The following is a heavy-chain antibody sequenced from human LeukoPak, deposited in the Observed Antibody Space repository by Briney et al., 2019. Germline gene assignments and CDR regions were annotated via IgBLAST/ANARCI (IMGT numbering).Heavy chain of an antibody. J-gene: IGHJ4*02. CDR3: ARRSPDTYYDILTGYYGGAYYFDY. V-gene: IGHV4-59*01. D-gene: IGHD3-9*01. CDR1: GGSISSYY. CDR2: IYYSGST. Sequence: SETLSLTCTVSGGSISSYYWSWLRQPPGKGLEWIGYIYYSGSTNYNPSLKSRVTISVDTSKNQLSLNLSSVTAADTAVYYCARRSPDTYYDILTGYYGGAYYFDYWGQGTLVTVSS.